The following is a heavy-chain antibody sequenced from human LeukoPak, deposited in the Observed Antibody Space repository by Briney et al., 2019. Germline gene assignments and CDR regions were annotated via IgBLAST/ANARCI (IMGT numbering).Heavy chain of an antibody. CDR3: ARSKGTYYDILTYGMDV. Sequence: GGSLRLSCAASGFTFSSYAMHWVRQAPGKGLEWVALISYGGNNKYYADSVKGRFTISRDNSKNTLYLQMNSLRAEDTAVYYCARSKGTYYDILTYGMDVWGQGTTVTGSS. V-gene: IGHV3-30-3*01. D-gene: IGHD3-9*01. CDR2: ISYGGNNK. CDR1: GFTFSSYA. J-gene: IGHJ6*02.